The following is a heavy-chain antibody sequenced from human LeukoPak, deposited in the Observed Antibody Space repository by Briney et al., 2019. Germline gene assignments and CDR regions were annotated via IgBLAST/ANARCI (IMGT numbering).Heavy chain of an antibody. D-gene: IGHD6-6*01. CDR2: IYTSGST. J-gene: IGHJ5*02. Sequence: SETLSLTCTVSGGSISSYYWSWIRQPPGKGLEWIGYIYTSGSTNYNPSLKSRFTISVDTSKNQFSLKLSSVTAAGTAVYYCARFRPRNWFDPWGQGTLVTVSS. V-gene: IGHV4-4*09. CDR3: ARFRPRNWFDP. CDR1: GGSISSYY.